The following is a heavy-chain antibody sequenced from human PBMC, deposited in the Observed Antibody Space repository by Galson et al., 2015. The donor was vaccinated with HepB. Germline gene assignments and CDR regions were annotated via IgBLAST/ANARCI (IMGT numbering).Heavy chain of an antibody. CDR2: ISTGGGTT. D-gene: IGHD4-23*01. J-gene: IGHJ4*02. CDR1: GFTFSGYA. V-gene: IGHV3-23*01. Sequence: SLRLSCAASGFTFSGYAMSWVRQAPGKGLEWVSAISTGGGTTHYADSVKGRFTISRDNSRNTLYLQMNSLRAEDTAVYYCAKRAYGGNSYVDYWGQGTLVTVSS. CDR3: AKRAYGGNSYVDY.